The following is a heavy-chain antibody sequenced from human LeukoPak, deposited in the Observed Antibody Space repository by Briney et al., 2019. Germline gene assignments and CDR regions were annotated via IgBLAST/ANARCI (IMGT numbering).Heavy chain of an antibody. J-gene: IGHJ6*03. V-gene: IGHV4-4*09. D-gene: IGHD6-13*01. CDR3: ARLTGYQQPTGGYYYYMDV. CDR1: GDSISSYY. CDR2: IYASGGT. Sequence: SETLSLTCTVSGDSISSYYWSWIRQPPGKGLEWIGYIYASGGTNYNPSLKSRVTISVDTSKNQFSLRLSSVTAADTAMYYCARLTGYQQPTGGYYYYMDVWGKGTTVTVSS.